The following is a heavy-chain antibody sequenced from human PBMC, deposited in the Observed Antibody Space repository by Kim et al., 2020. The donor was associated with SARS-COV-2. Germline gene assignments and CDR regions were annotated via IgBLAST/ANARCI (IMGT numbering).Heavy chain of an antibody. CDR3: VRRRDEYDILTGYPIAYGMDV. V-gene: IGHV5-51*01. CDR1: GYSFTSYW. J-gene: IGHJ6*02. Sequence: GESLKISCKGSGYSFTSYWIGWVRQMPGKGLEWMGIIYPGDSDTRYSPSFQGQVTISADKSISTAYLQWSSLKASDTAMYYCVRRRDEYDILTGYPIAYGMDVWGQGTTVTVSS. D-gene: IGHD3-9*01. CDR2: IYPGDSDT.